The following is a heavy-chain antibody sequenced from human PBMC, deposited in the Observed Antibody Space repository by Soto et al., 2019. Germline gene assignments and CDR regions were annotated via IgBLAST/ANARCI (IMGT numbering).Heavy chain of an antibody. Sequence: GASVKVSCKASGYTFTGYYIHWVRQAPGQGLEWMGWINPNSGGTKYAQKFQDCVTMTRDTSVTTAWMELSRLRSDDTVVYYCARFDVTSVWYYFDYGARGTRVTVPQ. D-gene: IGHD3-16*01. J-gene: IGHJ4*02. V-gene: IGHV1-2*04. CDR3: ARFDVTSVWYYFDY. CDR2: INPNSGGT. CDR1: GYTFTGYY.